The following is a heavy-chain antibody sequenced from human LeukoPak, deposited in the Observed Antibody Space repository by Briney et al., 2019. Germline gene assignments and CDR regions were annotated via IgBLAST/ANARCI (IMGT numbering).Heavy chain of an antibody. CDR3: ARDSIAVAGADY. D-gene: IGHD6-19*01. CDR2: INPSGGST. V-gene: IGHV1-46*01. Sequence: ASVKVSCKASGYTFTSYYMHWVRQAPGQGLEWMGIINPSGGSTSYAQKFQGRVTMTRDTSTSTVYMELSSLRSDDTAVYYCARDSIAVAGADYWGQGTLVTVSS. CDR1: GYTFTSYY. J-gene: IGHJ4*02.